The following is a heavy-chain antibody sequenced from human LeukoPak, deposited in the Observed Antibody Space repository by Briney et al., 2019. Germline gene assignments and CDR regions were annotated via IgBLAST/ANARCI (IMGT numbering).Heavy chain of an antibody. CDR1: GFTFSSYG. CDR2: IWYDGSNK. Sequence: GGSLRLSCAASGFTFSSYGMHWVRQAPGKGLEWVAVIWYDGSNKYYADSVKGRFTISRDNSKNTLYLQMNSLRAEDTAVYYCARGIAAAAHIDYWGQGILVTVSS. J-gene: IGHJ4*02. D-gene: IGHD6-13*01. V-gene: IGHV3-33*01. CDR3: ARGIAAAAHIDY.